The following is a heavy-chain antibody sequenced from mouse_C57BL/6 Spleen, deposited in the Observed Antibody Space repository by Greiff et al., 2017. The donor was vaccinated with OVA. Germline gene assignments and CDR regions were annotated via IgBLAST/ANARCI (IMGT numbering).Heavy chain of an antibody. CDR2: IYPGNSDT. CDR3: TRAHYYGSSYEAMDY. V-gene: IGHV1-5*01. Sequence: VQLQQSGTVLARPGASVKMSCKTSGYTFTSYWMHWVKQRPGQGLEWIGAIYPGNSDTSYNQKFKGKAKLTAVTSASTAYMELSSLTNEDSAVYYCTRAHYYGSSYEAMDYWGQGTSVTVSS. D-gene: IGHD1-1*01. J-gene: IGHJ4*01. CDR1: GYTFTSYW.